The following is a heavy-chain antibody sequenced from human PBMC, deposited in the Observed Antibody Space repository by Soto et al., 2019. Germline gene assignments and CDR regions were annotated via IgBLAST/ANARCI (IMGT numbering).Heavy chain of an antibody. V-gene: IGHV3-30-3*01. CDR3: ARGRVLEDY. CDR2: ISQDGSSQ. J-gene: IGHJ4*02. Sequence: GGSLRLSCAASGFTFRSYIMQWVRQAPGKGLEWVAFISQDGSSQYYADSVKGRSTISRDNSKSTLYLQMNGLRAEDTAVYYCARGRVLEDYWGQGTLVTVSS. CDR1: GFTFRSYI.